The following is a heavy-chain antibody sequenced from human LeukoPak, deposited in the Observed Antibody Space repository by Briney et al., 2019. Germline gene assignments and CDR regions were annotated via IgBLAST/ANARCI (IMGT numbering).Heavy chain of an antibody. J-gene: IGHJ6*03. CDR1: AFTFSNYA. Sequence: GGSLRLSCAASAFTFSNYAMSWVRQAPGKGLEWVSDISGSGGSTYYADSVKGRFTISRDNSKNTLYPQMNGLRAEDTAVYYCAKGGDDYTTYYYMDVWGKGTTVTVSS. V-gene: IGHV3-23*01. CDR2: ISGSGGST. D-gene: IGHD4-11*01. CDR3: AKGGDDYTTYYYMDV.